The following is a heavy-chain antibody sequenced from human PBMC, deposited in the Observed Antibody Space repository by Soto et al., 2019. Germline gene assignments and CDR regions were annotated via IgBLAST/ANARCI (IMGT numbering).Heavy chain of an antibody. J-gene: IGHJ6*02. Sequence: PGESLKISCKGSGYSFTSYWIAWVRQVPGKGLELMGVIYPGDSDIRYSPSFQGQVTISADKSISTAYLQWSSLKASDTAMYYCARHYYDILTAASGMDVWGQGTTVTVSS. D-gene: IGHD3-9*01. CDR2: IYPGDSDI. V-gene: IGHV5-51*01. CDR3: ARHYYDILTAASGMDV. CDR1: GYSFTSYW.